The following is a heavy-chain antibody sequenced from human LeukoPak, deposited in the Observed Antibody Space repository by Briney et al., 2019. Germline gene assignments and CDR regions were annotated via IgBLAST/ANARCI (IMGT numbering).Heavy chain of an antibody. V-gene: IGHV5-51*03. Sequence: PGESLTISCKGSGYIFTSYWIGWVRQMPGKGLEWMGIIYPGDSDTIYRPSFQGQVTISADKSISTAYLQWSSLKASDTAMYYCASSLGIYDSSGYRVFDYWGQGTLVTVSS. J-gene: IGHJ4*02. D-gene: IGHD3-22*01. CDR1: GYIFTSYW. CDR3: ASSLGIYDSSGYRVFDY. CDR2: IYPGDSDT.